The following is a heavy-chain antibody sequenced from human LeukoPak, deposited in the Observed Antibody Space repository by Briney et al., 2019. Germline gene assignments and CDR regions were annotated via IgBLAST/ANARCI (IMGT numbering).Heavy chain of an antibody. J-gene: IGHJ4*02. V-gene: IGHV3-23*01. Sequence: GGSLRLSCAASGFTFSSYAMSWVRQAPGKGLEWVSAITGSGGSTYYADSVKGRFTISRDNFKNTLYLQMNSLRAEDTAVYYCAKDRSSGYFYYFDYWGQGTLVTVSS. CDR2: ITGSGGST. CDR1: GFTFSSYA. CDR3: AKDRSSGYFYYFDY. D-gene: IGHD3-22*01.